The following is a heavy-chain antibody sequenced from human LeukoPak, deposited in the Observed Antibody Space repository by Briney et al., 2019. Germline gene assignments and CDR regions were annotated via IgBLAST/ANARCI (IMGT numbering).Heavy chain of an antibody. CDR2: INPSCGST. CDR3: ARDGLKRWPIYDFWSGYPEDY. Sequence: ASVKVSCKASGYTFTSYYMHWVRQAPGQGLEWMGIINPSCGSTSYAQKFQGRVTMTRDTSTSTVYMELSSLRSEDTAVYYCARDGLKRWPIYDFWSGYPEDYWGQGTLVTVSS. CDR1: GYTFTSYY. D-gene: IGHD3-3*01. J-gene: IGHJ4*02. V-gene: IGHV1-46*01.